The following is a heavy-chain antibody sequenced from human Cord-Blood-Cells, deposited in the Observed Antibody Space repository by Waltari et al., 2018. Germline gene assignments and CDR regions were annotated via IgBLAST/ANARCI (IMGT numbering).Heavy chain of an antibody. J-gene: IGHJ5*02. Sequence: QLQLQESGSGLVKPSETLSLTCTVSGASISSSSSYRGWIRQPPGKGLEWIGSSYYSGSTYYNPSLKSRVTISVDTSKNQFSLKLSSVTAADTAVYYCASNPGIIAPWGQGTLVTVSS. V-gene: IGHV4-39*01. CDR3: ASNPGIIAP. D-gene: IGHD6-13*01. CDR1: GASISSSSSY. CDR2: SYYSGST.